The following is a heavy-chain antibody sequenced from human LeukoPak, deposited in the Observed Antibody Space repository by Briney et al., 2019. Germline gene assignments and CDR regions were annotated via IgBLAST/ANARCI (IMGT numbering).Heavy chain of an antibody. CDR1: GGSFSGYY. V-gene: IGHV4-34*01. CDR2: INHSGST. J-gene: IGHJ4*02. Sequence: ASETLSLTCAVYGGSFSGYYWSWIRQPPGKGLEWIGEINHSGSTNYNPSLKSRVTISVDTSKNQFSLKLSSVTAADTAVYYCARMGFRYCTNGVCEYYFDYWGQGTLVTVSS. CDR3: ARMGFRYCTNGVCEYYFDY. D-gene: IGHD2-8*01.